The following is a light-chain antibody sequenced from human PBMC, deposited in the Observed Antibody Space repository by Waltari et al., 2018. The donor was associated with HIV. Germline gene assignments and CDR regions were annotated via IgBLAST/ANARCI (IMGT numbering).Light chain of an antibody. J-gene: IGKJ2*01. Sequence: DILMTQSPSSLSTSVGDRVTITCQASQDISNYLNWYQQKAGKAPKLLIYDASNLETGVPSRFSGSGSGTDFTFTISSLQPEDIATYYCQQYDNLPYTFGQGTKLEIK. CDR1: QDISNY. CDR2: DAS. V-gene: IGKV1-33*01. CDR3: QQYDNLPYT.